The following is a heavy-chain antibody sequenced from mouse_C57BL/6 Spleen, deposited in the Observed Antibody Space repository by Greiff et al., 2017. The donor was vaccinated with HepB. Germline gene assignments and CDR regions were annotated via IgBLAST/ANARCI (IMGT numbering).Heavy chain of an antibody. J-gene: IGHJ4*01. CDR2: INPNNGGT. D-gene: IGHD1-1*01. CDR3: ARSEVLRYYAMDY. CDR1: GYTFTDYN. Sequence: VQLQQSGPELVKPGASVKMSCKASGYTFTDYNMHWVKQSHGKSLEWIGYINPNNGGTSYNQKFKGKATLAVNKSSSTAYMELRSLTSEDSAVYYCARSEVLRYYAMDYWGQGTSVTVSS. V-gene: IGHV1-22*01.